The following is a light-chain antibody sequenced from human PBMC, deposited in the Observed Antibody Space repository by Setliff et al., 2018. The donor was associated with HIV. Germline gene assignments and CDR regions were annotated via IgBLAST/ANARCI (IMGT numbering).Light chain of an antibody. Sequence: QSVLTQPASVSGSPGQSITTACTGTSGNLGSYDLVSWYQQHPVKAPRLIIYEVTKRPSGVSSRFSGSKSGNTASLTISGLQAEDEADYYCCSFANNNTKVFGGGTKVTVL. CDR1: SGNLGSYDL. V-gene: IGLV2-23*02. CDR3: CSFANNNTKV. J-gene: IGLJ1*01. CDR2: EVT.